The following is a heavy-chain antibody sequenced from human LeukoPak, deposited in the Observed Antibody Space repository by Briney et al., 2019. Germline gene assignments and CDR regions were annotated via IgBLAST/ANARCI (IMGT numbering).Heavy chain of an antibody. V-gene: IGHV1-2*06. J-gene: IGHJ4*02. Sequence: ASVKVSCKASGYTFTGYYMHWVGQAPGQGLEWMGRINPNSGGTKYAQKFQGRVTMTRDTSISTAYMELSRLRSDDTAVYYCARGLNWGAVAGAENFDYWGQGTLVTVSS. D-gene: IGHD6-19*01. CDR1: GYTFTGYY. CDR3: ARGLNWGAVAGAENFDY. CDR2: INPNSGGT.